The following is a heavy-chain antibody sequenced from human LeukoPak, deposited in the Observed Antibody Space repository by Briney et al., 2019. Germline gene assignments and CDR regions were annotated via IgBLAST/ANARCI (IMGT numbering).Heavy chain of an antibody. V-gene: IGHV3-23*01. Sequence: GGSLRLSCAASRFTFRDYAMSWVRQAPGKWPEWVATTEGDGSGARYADAVKGRFTISRDNSKDTLYLQMNSLKAEDTAVYYCVKDAFSYNGVYDAFDIWGQGTMVTVSS. CDR3: VKDAFSYNGVYDAFDI. CDR1: RFTFRDYA. D-gene: IGHD3-3*01. CDR2: TEGDGSGA. J-gene: IGHJ3*02.